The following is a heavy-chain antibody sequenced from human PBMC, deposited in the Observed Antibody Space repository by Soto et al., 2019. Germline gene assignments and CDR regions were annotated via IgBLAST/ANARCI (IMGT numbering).Heavy chain of an antibody. J-gene: IGHJ5*02. Sequence: GGALRLSGAASGFTFGDSYMSWIRQAPGKGLEWLSYISPGSRYPAYADSVKGRFTISRDNAKRSLYLQMMSLTAEDTAIYYCVRGGGGGLFDPWGQGTMVTVSS. CDR1: GFTFGDSY. V-gene: IGHV3-11*06. CDR2: ISPGSRYP. CDR3: VRGGGGGLFDP. D-gene: IGHD2-15*01.